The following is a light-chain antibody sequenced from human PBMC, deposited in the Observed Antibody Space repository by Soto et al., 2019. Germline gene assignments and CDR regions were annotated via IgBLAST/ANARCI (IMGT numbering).Light chain of an antibody. CDR3: ISFAGVNQVV. V-gene: IGLV2-8*01. J-gene: IGLJ3*02. Sequence: QSALTQPPSTSGSPGQSVTISCTGTSSDVGGYNYVSWYQQHPGKAPKLVVFEVTKRPSGVPNRFSGSKSGNTASLTVSGLQAEDEAHYYCISFAGVNQVVFGGGTKLTVL. CDR2: EVT. CDR1: SSDVGGYNY.